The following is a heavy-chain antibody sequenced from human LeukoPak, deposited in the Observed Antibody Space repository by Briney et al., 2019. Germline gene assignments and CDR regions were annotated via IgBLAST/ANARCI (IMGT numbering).Heavy chain of an antibody. J-gene: IGHJ5*02. CDR2: IYTSGST. D-gene: IGHD3-3*01. CDR1: GGSISSYY. Sequence: SETLSLTCTVSGGSISSYYWSWIRQPAGKGLEWIGRIYTSGSTNYNPSLKSRVTISVDTSKNQFSLKLSSVTAADTAVYYCARDPGITIFGVVSNWFDPWGQGTLVTVSS. V-gene: IGHV4-4*07. CDR3: ARDPGITIFGVVSNWFDP.